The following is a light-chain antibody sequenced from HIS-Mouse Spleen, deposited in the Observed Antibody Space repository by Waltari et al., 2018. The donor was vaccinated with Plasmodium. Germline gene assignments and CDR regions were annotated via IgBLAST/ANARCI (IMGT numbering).Light chain of an antibody. CDR3: QKYNNWPAWT. J-gene: IGKJ1*01. V-gene: IGKV3-15*01. Sequence: EIVMTQSPATLSVSPGESATLSCRARQSVSSNLAWYQQKPGQAPRLLIYGAATRATGSPARFSGSGSGTEFTLTISSLQSEDFAVYYGQKYNNWPAWTFGQGTKVEIK. CDR2: GAA. CDR1: QSVSSN.